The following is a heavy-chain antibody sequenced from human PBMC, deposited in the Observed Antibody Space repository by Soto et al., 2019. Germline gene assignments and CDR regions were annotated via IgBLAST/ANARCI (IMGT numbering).Heavy chain of an antibody. Sequence: QVQLQESGPGLVKPSQTLSLTCTVSGGSISSGGYYWSWIRQHPGKGPEWIGYIYYSGSTYYNPSLKSRVTISVDTSKNQFSLKLSSVTAADTAVYYCARDMGDGYNTYYFDYWGQGTLVTVSS. V-gene: IGHV4-31*03. J-gene: IGHJ4*02. CDR3: ARDMGDGYNTYYFDY. CDR2: IYYSGST. CDR1: GGSISSGGYY. D-gene: IGHD5-12*01.